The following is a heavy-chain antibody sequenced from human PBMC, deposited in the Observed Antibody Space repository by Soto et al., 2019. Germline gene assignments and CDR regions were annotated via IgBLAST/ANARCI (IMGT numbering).Heavy chain of an antibody. J-gene: IGHJ6*02. CDR1: GGTFSSYA. V-gene: IGHV1-69*13. Sequence: GASVKVSCKASGGTFSSYAISWVRQAPGQGLEWMGGIIPIFGTANYAQKFQGRVTITADESTSTAYMELSSLRSEDTAVYYCARVRNVVGAYYGMDVWGQGTTVTVSS. CDR2: IIPIFGTA. CDR3: ARVRNVVGAYYGMDV. D-gene: IGHD1-26*01.